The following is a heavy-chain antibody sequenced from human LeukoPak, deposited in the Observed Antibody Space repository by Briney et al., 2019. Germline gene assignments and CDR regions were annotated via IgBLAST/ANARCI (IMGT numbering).Heavy chain of an antibody. CDR3: ARDRDRAADYYFDY. Sequence: PGGSLRLSCVVSGFTLKSYEMNWVRQAPGKGLECVSYIGSNSDSTTYYADSVKGRFTISRDNARNSLHLQMNSLRAEDTALYYCARDRDRAADYYFDYWGQGTLVTVSS. J-gene: IGHJ4*02. CDR2: IGSNSDSTT. CDR1: GFTLKSYE. V-gene: IGHV3-48*03. D-gene: IGHD6-25*01.